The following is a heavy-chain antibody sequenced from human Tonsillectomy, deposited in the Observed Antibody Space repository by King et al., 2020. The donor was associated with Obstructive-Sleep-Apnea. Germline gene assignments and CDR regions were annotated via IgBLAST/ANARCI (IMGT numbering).Heavy chain of an antibody. CDR1: GFTVRTNY. D-gene: IGHD3-3*01. CDR3: ARGGWSDDFWSGYHGFDI. Sequence: VQLVESGGGLVQPGGSLRLSCAASGFTVRTNYMTWVRQAPGKGLEWLSLIYSSDATYYADSVKGRFTISRHNSNNTLYLQMNSLRTEDTAVYYCARGGWSDDFWSGYHGFDIWGQGTVVTVSS. CDR2: IYSSDAT. J-gene: IGHJ3*02. V-gene: IGHV3-53*04.